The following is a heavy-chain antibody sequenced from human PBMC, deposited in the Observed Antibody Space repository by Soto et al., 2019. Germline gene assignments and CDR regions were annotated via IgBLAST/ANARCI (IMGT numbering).Heavy chain of an antibody. CDR1: GYTFSNYG. V-gene: IGHV1-3*01. D-gene: IGHD6-19*01. Sequence: ASVKVSCKASGYTFSNYGIHWVRQAPGQRLEWMGWINAGNGNTKYSQKFQDRVTITRDTSATTVYMELSSLRSEDTAVFYCARSGYSSGWYHWYFDFWGRGTLVTVSS. CDR2: INAGNGNT. J-gene: IGHJ2*01. CDR3: ARSGYSSGWYHWYFDF.